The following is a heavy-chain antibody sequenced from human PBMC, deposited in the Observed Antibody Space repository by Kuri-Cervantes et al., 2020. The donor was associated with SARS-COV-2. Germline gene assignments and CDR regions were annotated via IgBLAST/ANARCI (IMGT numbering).Heavy chain of an antibody. CDR3: ASAPTGYNKGFPSFDNWFDP. CDR2: IIPIFGTA. D-gene: IGHD1-14*01. CDR1: GGTFSSYA. J-gene: IGHJ5*02. V-gene: IGHV1-69*13. Sequence: SVQVSCKDSGGTFSSYAIIWVRQAPGQGLEWMGGIIPIFGTANYAQKFQGRVTITADESTSTAYMELSSLRSEDTAVYYCASAPTGYNKGFPSFDNWFDPWGQGTLVTVSS.